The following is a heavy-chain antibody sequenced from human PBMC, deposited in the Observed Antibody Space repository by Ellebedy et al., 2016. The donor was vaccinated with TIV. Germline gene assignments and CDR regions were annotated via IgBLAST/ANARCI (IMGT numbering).Heavy chain of an antibody. CDR2: INHSGST. CDR1: GGSFSGYY. V-gene: IGHV4-34*01. CDR3: ARKRGGGYSYGRLDY. J-gene: IGHJ4*02. D-gene: IGHD5-18*01. Sequence: SETLSLTXAVYGGSFSGYYWSWIRQPPGKGLEWIGEINHSGSTNYNPSLKSRVTISVDTSKNQFSLKLSSVTAADTAVYYCARKRGGGYSYGRLDYWGQGTLVTVSS.